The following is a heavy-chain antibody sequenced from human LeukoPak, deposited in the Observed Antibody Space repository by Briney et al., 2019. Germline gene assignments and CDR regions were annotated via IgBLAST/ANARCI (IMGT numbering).Heavy chain of an antibody. CDR2: ISSSSSYI. CDR3: ARDMGPIAVAPGGMDV. V-gene: IGHV3-21*01. D-gene: IGHD6-19*01. J-gene: IGHJ6*02. Sequence: GGSLRLSCAASGFTFSSNSMNWVRQAPGKGLEWVSSISSSSSYIYYADSVKGRFTISRDNAKNSLYLQMNSLRAEDTAVYYCARDMGPIAVAPGGMDVWGQGTTVTVSS. CDR1: GFTFSSNS.